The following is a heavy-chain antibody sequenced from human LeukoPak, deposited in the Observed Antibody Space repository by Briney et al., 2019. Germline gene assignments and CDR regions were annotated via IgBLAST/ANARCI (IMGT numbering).Heavy chain of an antibody. Sequence: PGGSLRLSCAASGFTFDDYGMSWVRQAPGKGLEWVSCINWNGGSTGYADSVKGRFTISGGNAKNSLYLQMNSLRAEDTALYYCARDISSSRGDFDYWGQGTLVTVSS. D-gene: IGHD6-6*01. CDR1: GFTFDDYG. J-gene: IGHJ4*02. CDR2: INWNGGST. CDR3: ARDISSSRGDFDY. V-gene: IGHV3-20*04.